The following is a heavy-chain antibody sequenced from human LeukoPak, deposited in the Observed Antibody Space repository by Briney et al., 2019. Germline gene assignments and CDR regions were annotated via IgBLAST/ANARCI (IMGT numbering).Heavy chain of an antibody. V-gene: IGHV1-2*02. CDR1: GYTFTGYY. CDR2: INPNSGRT. D-gene: IGHD1-26*01. J-gene: IGHJ4*02. Sequence: ASVKVSCKASGYTFTGYYMHWVRQAPGQGLEWMGWINPNSGRTNYAQKFQGRVTMTRDTSISTAYMELSRLRSDDTAVYYCARGDRSYRGFDYWGQGTLVTVSS. CDR3: ARGDRSYRGFDY.